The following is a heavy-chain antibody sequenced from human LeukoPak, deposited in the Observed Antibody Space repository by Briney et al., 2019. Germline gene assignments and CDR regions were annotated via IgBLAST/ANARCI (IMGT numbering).Heavy chain of an antibody. J-gene: IGHJ3*02. V-gene: IGHV3-21*01. Sequence: GGSLRLSXAASGFTFSSYSMNWVRQAPGKGLEWVSSISSSSSYIYYADSVKGRFTISRDNAKNSLYLQMNSLRAEDTAVYYCARPPEAEDAFDIWGQGTMVTVSS. D-gene: IGHD1-14*01. CDR1: GFTFSSYS. CDR2: ISSSSSYI. CDR3: ARPPEAEDAFDI.